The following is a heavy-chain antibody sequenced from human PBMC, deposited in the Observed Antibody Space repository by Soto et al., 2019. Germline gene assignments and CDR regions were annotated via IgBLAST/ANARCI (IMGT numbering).Heavy chain of an antibody. V-gene: IGHV1-69*13. Sequence: GASVKVSCKASGGTFSTFAISWVRQAPGQGLEWMGGIISIFGTTEYAQKFQGRVTIYADESTSTAYMELSSLRSDDTAVYFCATSGECGGDCSVYGMAVWAQGTTLTVSS. D-gene: IGHD2-21*02. CDR3: ATSGECGGDCSVYGMAV. CDR2: IISIFGTT. J-gene: IGHJ6*02. CDR1: GGTFSTFA.